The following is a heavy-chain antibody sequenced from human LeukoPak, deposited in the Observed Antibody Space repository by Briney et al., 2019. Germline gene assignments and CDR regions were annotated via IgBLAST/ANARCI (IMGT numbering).Heavy chain of an antibody. D-gene: IGHD5-18*01. J-gene: IGHJ6*02. CDR3: AGMAMVTLRSGMDV. CDR2: IYYSGST. CDR1: GGSISSGDYY. Sequence: SQTLSLTCTVSGGSISSGDYYWSWIRQPPGRGLKWIGYIYYSGSTYYNPSLKSRVTISVDTSKNQFSLKLSSVTAADTAVYYCAGMAMVTLRSGMDVWGQGTTVTVSS. V-gene: IGHV4-30-4*01.